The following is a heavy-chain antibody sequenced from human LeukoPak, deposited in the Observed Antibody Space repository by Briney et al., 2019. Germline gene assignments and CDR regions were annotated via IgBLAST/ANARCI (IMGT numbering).Heavy chain of an antibody. D-gene: IGHD2-21*02. J-gene: IGHJ4*02. V-gene: IGHV3-74*01. CDR1: GFTFSSYW. CDR2: INSDGSTT. Sequence: GGSLRLSCVASGFTFSSYWMHWVRQAPGKGLVWVSRINSDGSTTRYADSVKGRFTTSRDNAKNTLYVQMNSLRAEDTAVYYCARAYCGDDCSFDYWGQGTLVTVSS. CDR3: ARAYCGDDCSFDY.